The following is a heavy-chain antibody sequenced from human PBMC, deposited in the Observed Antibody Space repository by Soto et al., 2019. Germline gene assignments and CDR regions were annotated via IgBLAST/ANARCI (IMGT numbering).Heavy chain of an antibody. V-gene: IGHV1-69*01. Sequence: QVQLVQSGAEVKKPGSSVKVSCKASGGTFSSYAISWVRQSPVQGLEWMGGIIPIFGTANYAQKFQGRVTITADESTRTAYMELSSLRSEDTAVYYCEVGGIVGVPAAISDWGQGTLVTVSS. D-gene: IGHD2-2*01. CDR2: IIPIFGTA. CDR1: GGTFSSYA. CDR3: EVGGIVGVPAAISD. J-gene: IGHJ4*02.